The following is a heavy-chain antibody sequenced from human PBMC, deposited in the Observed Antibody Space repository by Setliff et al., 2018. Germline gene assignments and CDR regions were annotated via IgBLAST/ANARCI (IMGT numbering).Heavy chain of an antibody. Sequence: RLSCAASGFTFSSYAMHWVRQAPGKGLEWVAVISYDGSNKYYADSVKGRFTISRDNSKNTLYLQMNSLRAEDTAVYYCAREIVVVPPAMDPWGQGTLVTVSS. J-gene: IGHJ5*02. D-gene: IGHD2-2*01. CDR1: GFTFSSYA. V-gene: IGHV3-30-3*01. CDR2: ISYDGSNK. CDR3: AREIVVVPPAMDP.